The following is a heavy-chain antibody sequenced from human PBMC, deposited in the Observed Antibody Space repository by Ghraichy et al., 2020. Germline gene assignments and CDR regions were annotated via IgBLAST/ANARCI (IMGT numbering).Heavy chain of an antibody. V-gene: IGHV3-23*01. CDR2: ISGSGGST. Sequence: ETLSLTCAASGFTFSSYAMSWVRQAPGKGLEWVSAISGSGGSTYYADSVKGRFTISRDNSKNTLYLQMNSLRAEDTAVYYCAKDYYDSSGYSGDDAFDIWGQGTMVTVSS. CDR3: AKDYYDSSGYSGDDAFDI. J-gene: IGHJ3*02. CDR1: GFTFSSYA. D-gene: IGHD3-22*01.